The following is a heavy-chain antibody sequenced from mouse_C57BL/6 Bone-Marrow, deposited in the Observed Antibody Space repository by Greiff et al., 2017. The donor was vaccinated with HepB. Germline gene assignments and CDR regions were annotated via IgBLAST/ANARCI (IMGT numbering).Heavy chain of an antibody. Sequence: QVQLKESGAELVRPGASVKLSCKASGYTFTDYYINWVKQRPGQGLEWIARIYPGSGNTYYNEKFKGKATLTAEKSSSTAYMQLSSLTSEDSAVYFCARWVLREGYFDVWGTGTTVTVSS. D-gene: IGHD2-3*01. CDR1: GYTFTDYY. CDR3: ARWVLREGYFDV. J-gene: IGHJ1*03. CDR2: IYPGSGNT. V-gene: IGHV1-76*01.